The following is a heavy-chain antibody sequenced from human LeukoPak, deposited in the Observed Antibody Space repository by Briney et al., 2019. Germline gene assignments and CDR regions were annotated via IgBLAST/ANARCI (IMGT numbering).Heavy chain of an antibody. CDR1: GGTFSSYA. CDR3: VAMGDFDY. Sequence: SCKASGGTFSSYAMSWVRQAPGKGLEWVSAISGSGGSTYYADSVKGRFTISRDNSKNTLYLQMNSLRAEDTAVYYCVAMGDFDYWGQGTLVTVSS. J-gene: IGHJ4*02. CDR2: ISGSGGST. V-gene: IGHV3-23*01. D-gene: IGHD5-18*01.